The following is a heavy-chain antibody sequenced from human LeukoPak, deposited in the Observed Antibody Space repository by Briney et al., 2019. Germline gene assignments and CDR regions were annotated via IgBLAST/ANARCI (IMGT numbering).Heavy chain of an antibody. D-gene: IGHD1-1*01. CDR1: GFIIVNAW. CDR3: ATVYGGNDIASDI. J-gene: IGHJ3*02. Sequence: PGGSLRLSCAPSGFIIVNAWMNWVRQAPGKGLEEVGRIKSRADGGTTDYAAPVNGRFTISRDGSALYLQMNSLKTEDTAVYYCATVYGGNDIASDIWGQGTTVSVSS. CDR2: IKSRADGGTT. V-gene: IGHV3-15*01.